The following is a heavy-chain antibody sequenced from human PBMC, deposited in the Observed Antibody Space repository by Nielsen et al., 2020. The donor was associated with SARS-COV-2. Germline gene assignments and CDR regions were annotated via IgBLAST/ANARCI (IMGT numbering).Heavy chain of an antibody. D-gene: IGHD3-3*01. CDR2: IWYDGSNK. CDR3: ARDVYLTYYDFWSGYYFDY. J-gene: IGHJ4*02. Sequence: GGSLRLSCAASGFTFSSYGMHWVRQAPGKGLEWVAVIWYDGSNKYYADSVKGRFTISRDNSKNTLYLQMNSLRAEDTAVYYCARDVYLTYYDFWSGYYFDYWGQGTLVTVSS. CDR1: GFTFSSYG. V-gene: IGHV3-33*01.